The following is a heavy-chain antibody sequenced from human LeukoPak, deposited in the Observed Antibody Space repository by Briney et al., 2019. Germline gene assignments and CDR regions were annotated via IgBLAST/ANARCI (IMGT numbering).Heavy chain of an antibody. CDR1: GFTFSSYA. CDR2: IGGSGGST. J-gene: IGHJ4*02. CDR3: AKDYSNYNYFDY. V-gene: IGHV3-23*01. Sequence: PGGSLRLSCAASGFTFSSYAMSWVRQAPGKGLEWVSAIGGSGGSTYYADSVKGRYTISRDNSKNTLYLQMNSLRAEDTAVYYCAKDYSNYNYFDYWGQGTLVTVSS. D-gene: IGHD4-11*01.